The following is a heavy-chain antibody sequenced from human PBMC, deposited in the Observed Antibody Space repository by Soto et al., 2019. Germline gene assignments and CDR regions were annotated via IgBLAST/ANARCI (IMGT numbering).Heavy chain of an antibody. CDR1: GYSFTSYW. D-gene: IGHD6-13*01. Sequence: GESLKISCKGSGYSFTSYWIGWVRQMPGKGLEWMGIIYPGDSDTRYSPSFQGQVTISADKSISTAYLQWSSLKASDTAMYYCARHDSGGIAEAGRGGGYYYYGMDVWGQGTTVNVSS. V-gene: IGHV5-51*01. J-gene: IGHJ6*02. CDR2: IYPGDSDT. CDR3: ARHDSGGIAEAGRGGGYYYYGMDV.